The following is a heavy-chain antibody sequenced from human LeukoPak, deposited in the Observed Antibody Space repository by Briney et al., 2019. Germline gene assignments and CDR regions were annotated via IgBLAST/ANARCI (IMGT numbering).Heavy chain of an antibody. CDR3: ATDPRTTVFGTFRYYYMDV. D-gene: IGHD3-3*01. CDR1: GYTFTDYY. Sequence: ASVKVSCKTSGYTFTDYYIHWVRQAPGQGLEWMGWINPDSGYTNYVQKFQGRVTMTRDTSINTAYMELSRLTSDDTAVYYCATDPRTTVFGTFRYYYMDVWGEGTTVAVSS. V-gene: IGHV1-2*02. J-gene: IGHJ6*03. CDR2: INPDSGYT.